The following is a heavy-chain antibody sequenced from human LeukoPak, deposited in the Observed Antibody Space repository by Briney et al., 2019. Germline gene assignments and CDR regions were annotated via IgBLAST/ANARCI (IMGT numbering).Heavy chain of an antibody. Sequence: ASVKVSCKASGYTFTSYGISWVRQAPGQGLEWMGWISAYNGNTNYAQKLQGRVTMTTDTSTSTAYMELRSLRSDDTAVYYCASFNMYYYDSSGYYYNYWGQGTLVTVYS. CDR2: ISAYNGNT. CDR3: ASFNMYYYDSSGYYYNY. V-gene: IGHV1-18*04. CDR1: GYTFTSYG. D-gene: IGHD3-22*01. J-gene: IGHJ4*02.